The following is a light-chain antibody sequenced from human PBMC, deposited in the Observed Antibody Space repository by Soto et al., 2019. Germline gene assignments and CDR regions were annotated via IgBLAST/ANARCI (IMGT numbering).Light chain of an antibody. Sequence: QSVLTQPPSASGTPGQRVSISCSGSRSNIGRNYVYWYQQLPGTAPKLLIQRNNERPSGVPDRFSASKSGNTASLTVSGLQAEDEADYYCSSYAGRNNLLFGGGTKLTVL. CDR1: RSNIGRNY. CDR3: SSYAGRNNLL. CDR2: RNN. J-gene: IGLJ2*01. V-gene: IGLV1-47*01.